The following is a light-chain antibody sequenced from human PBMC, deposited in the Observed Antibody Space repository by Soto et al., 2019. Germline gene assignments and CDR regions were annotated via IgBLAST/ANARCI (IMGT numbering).Light chain of an antibody. J-gene: IGKJ3*01. CDR1: QTIGSN. CDR3: QQYNNWPPMFT. V-gene: IGKV3-15*01. CDR2: DAS. Sequence: EIVMTQSPATLSVSPGERATLFCRASQTIGSNLGWYQQKPGQAPRLLIYDASTRATGIPARFGGSGAGTEFNLTISSLQSEDSAVYYCQQYNNWPPMFTFGPGTEVEIK.